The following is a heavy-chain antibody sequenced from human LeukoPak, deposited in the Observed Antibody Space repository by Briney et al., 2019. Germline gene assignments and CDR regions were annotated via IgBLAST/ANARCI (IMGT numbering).Heavy chain of an antibody. J-gene: IGHJ6*02. D-gene: IGHD6-13*01. CDR1: GGSISSYY. CDR3: ARRAAAAGTVPDYYYYGMDV. V-gene: IGHV4-59*08. Sequence: PSETLSLTCTVSGGSISSYYWSWIRQPPGKGLEWLGYIYYSGSTNYNPSLKSRVTISVDTSKNQFSLKLSSVTAADTAVYYCARRAAAAGTVPDYYYYGMDVWGQGTTVTVSS. CDR2: IYYSGST.